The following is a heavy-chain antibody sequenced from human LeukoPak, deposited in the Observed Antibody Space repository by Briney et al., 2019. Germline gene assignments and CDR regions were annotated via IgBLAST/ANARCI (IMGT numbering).Heavy chain of an antibody. V-gene: IGHV4-59*01. CDR2: MFYSGST. D-gene: IGHD1-1*01. CDR3: ATETRRGDYYYYMDV. J-gene: IGHJ6*03. Sequence: SETLSLTCTVSGGSISSFYWSWIRQPPGKGVEWIGYMFYSGSTNYNPSLKSRVTISVDTSKNQFFLKLSSVTAADTAVYYCATETRRGDYYYYMDVWGKGTTVTVSS. CDR1: GGSISSFY.